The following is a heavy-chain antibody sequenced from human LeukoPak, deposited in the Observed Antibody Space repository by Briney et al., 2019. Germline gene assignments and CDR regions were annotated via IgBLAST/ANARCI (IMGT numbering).Heavy chain of an antibody. D-gene: IGHD5-24*01. CDR2: INQSGST. CDR3: ASRGGYKFRFTDYYYYYMDV. V-gene: IGHV4-34*01. CDR1: GGSFSGYY. Sequence: PSETLSLTCAVYGGSFSGYYWSWIRQPPGKGLEWIGEINQSGSTNYNPSLKSRVAISVDTSKNQFSLKLSSVTAADTAVYYCASRGGYKFRFTDYYYYYMDVWGNGTTVTVSS. J-gene: IGHJ6*03.